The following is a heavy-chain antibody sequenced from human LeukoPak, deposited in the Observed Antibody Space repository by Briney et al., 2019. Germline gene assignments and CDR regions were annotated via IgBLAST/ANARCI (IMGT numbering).Heavy chain of an antibody. CDR2: INSDGSST. CDR3: VREYGYNFDY. CDR1: GFTFSSYW. V-gene: IGHV3-74*01. J-gene: IGHJ4*02. Sequence: PGGALRLSCAASGFTFSSYWMHWVRQAPGKGRVWVSRINSDGSSTRYADSVKGRFTISRDNAKNTLYLQMNSLRAEDTAVFFCVREYGYNFDYWGQGTLVTVSS. D-gene: IGHD5-24*01.